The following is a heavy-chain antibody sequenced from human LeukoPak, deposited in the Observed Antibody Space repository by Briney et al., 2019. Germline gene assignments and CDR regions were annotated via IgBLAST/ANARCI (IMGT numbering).Heavy chain of an antibody. D-gene: IGHD6-19*01. CDR1: GFTFSSYE. Sequence: GGSLRLSCAFSGFTFSSYEMNWVRQAPGKGLEWVSNIGSSGTTIYYADSVKGRFTISRDNAKNSLYLQMNSLRAEDTAVYYCAHLAVARDVDYWGQGALVTVSS. J-gene: IGHJ4*02. CDR2: IGSSGTTI. V-gene: IGHV3-48*03. CDR3: AHLAVARDVDY.